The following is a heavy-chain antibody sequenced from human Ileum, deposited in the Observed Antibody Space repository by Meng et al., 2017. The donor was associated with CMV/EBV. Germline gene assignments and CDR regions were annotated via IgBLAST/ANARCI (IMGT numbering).Heavy chain of an antibody. J-gene: IGHJ2*01. CDR1: GYSFTNYW. CDR2: IYPGDSDT. Sequence: GESLKISCKGSGYSFTNYWIGWVRQMPGKGLEWMGIIYPGDSDTKYRPSFQRQGTFSADKSISTAYLPWSSLKASDTATYYCARHGVSGNWYFDLWGRGTPVTVSS. D-gene: IGHD3-3*01. CDR3: ARHGVSGNWYFDL. V-gene: IGHV5-51*01.